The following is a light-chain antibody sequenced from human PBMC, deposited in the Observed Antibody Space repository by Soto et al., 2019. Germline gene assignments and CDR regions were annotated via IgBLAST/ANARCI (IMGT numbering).Light chain of an antibody. V-gene: IGKV1-12*01. Sequence: DIQMTQSPSSVSASVGERVTITCRATQGISNWLAWYQQKPGQAPKLLIYAATSLQDGVPLRFSGSGSLADFTLTISALQPEDFATYYCQHANSLPLTFGGGTKVEIK. CDR2: AAT. CDR3: QHANSLPLT. CDR1: QGISNW. J-gene: IGKJ4*01.